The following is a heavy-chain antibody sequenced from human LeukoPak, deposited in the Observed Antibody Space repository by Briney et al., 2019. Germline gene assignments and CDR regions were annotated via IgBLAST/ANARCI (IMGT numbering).Heavy chain of an antibody. Sequence: WASVKVPCKASGYTFTGYYMHWVRQAPGQGLEWTGWINPNSGGTNYAQKFQGRVTMTRDTSISTAYMELSRLRSDDTAVYYCARDPANTVTTVYYYYMDVWGKGTTVTVSS. D-gene: IGHD4-11*01. CDR2: INPNSGGT. CDR3: ARDPANTVTTVYYYYMDV. J-gene: IGHJ6*03. CDR1: GYTFTGYY. V-gene: IGHV1-2*02.